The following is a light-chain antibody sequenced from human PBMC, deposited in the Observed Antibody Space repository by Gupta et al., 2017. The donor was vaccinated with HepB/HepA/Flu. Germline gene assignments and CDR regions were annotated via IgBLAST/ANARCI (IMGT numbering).Light chain of an antibody. CDR1: NIGSKS. J-gene: IGLJ2*01. CDR3: QVWDSSSDHLV. Sequence: SYVLTRPPSVSVAPGKTARITCGGNNIGSKSVHWYQQKPGQAPVLVIYYDSDRPSGIPERFSGSNSGNTATLTISRVEAGDEADYYCQVWDSSSDHLVFGGGTKLTVL. V-gene: IGLV3-21*04. CDR2: YDS.